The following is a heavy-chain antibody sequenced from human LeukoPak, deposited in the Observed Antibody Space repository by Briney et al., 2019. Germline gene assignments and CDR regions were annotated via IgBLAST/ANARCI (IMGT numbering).Heavy chain of an antibody. D-gene: IGHD3-10*01. V-gene: IGHV1-2*02. J-gene: IGHJ4*02. CDR2: INPNSGGT. CDR3: ARVLAALLGVDY. CDR1: GYTFTDYY. Sequence: ASVKVSCKASGYTFTDYYIHWVRQATGQGLEWMGWINPNSGGTNYAQKFQGRVTMTRDTSTSTAYMELRSLRSDDTAVYYCARVLAALLGVDYWGQGTLVTVSS.